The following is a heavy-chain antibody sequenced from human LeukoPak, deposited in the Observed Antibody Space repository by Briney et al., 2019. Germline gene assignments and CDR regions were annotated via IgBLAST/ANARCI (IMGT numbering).Heavy chain of an antibody. V-gene: IGHV3-9*01. D-gene: IGHD1-1*01. CDR1: GFTFDDYA. Sequence: GGSLRLSCAASGFTFDDYAMHWVRQAPGKGLEWVSGISWNSGSIGYADSVKGRFTISRDNAKNSLYLQMNSLRAEDTALYYCAKSVERCVGAFDIWGQGTMVTVSS. CDR3: AKSVERCVGAFDI. J-gene: IGHJ3*02. CDR2: ISWNSGSI.